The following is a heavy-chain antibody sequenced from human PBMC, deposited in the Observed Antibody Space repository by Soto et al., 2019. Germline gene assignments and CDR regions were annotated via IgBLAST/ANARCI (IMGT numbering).Heavy chain of an antibody. CDR2: ISYAGANQ. CDR1: GFTFSTYA. Sequence: QVRLVESGGGAVQPGDSLRLSCAASGFTFSTYALHWVRQAPGKGLEWVAFISYAGANQYYADSVKGRFTVSRDNSKNIASLRVTRYIPVDWAVYYCASDAFRYSGGAYDVPWGQGTLVTVSS. J-gene: IGHJ5*02. D-gene: IGHD4-4*01. V-gene: IGHV3-30*04. CDR3: ASDAFRYSGGAYDVP.